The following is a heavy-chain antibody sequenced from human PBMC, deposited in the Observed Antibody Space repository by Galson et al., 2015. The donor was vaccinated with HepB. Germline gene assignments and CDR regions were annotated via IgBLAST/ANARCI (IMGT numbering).Heavy chain of an antibody. CDR3: AREVVAATGVGYYGMDV. D-gene: IGHD2-15*01. CDR1: GFTFSSYW. V-gene: IGHV3-74*01. Sequence: SLRLSCAASGFTFSSYWMHWVRQAPGKGLVWVSRINSDGSSTSYADSVKGRFTISRDNAKNTLYLQMNSLRAEDTAVYYCAREVVAATGVGYYGMDVWGQGTTVTVSS. CDR2: INSDGSST. J-gene: IGHJ6*02.